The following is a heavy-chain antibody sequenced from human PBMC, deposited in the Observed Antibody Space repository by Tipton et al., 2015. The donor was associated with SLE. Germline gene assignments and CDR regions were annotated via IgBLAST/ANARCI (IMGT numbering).Heavy chain of an antibody. CDR2: IYYSGST. D-gene: IGHD3-3*01. Sequence: TLSLTCTVSGGSIGSSSYYWGWIRQPPGKGLEWIGSIYYSGSTYYNPSLKSRVTISVDTSKNQFSLKLSSVTAADTAVYYCATPRYYDFWNGAFDIWGQGTMVTVSS. CDR1: GGSIGSSSYY. CDR3: ATPRYYDFWNGAFDI. J-gene: IGHJ3*02. V-gene: IGHV4-39*01.